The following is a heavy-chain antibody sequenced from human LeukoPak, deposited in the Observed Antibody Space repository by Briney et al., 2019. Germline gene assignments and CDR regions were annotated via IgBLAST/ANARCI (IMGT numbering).Heavy chain of an antibody. J-gene: IGHJ4*02. D-gene: IGHD1-1*01. CDR2: IRKKTNSYTT. CDR3: ARVSDMFWYNV. Sequence: GGSLRLSSAASGFTFSDHYMDWVRQAPGKGLEWVARIRKKTNSYTTEYAAPVKGRFTISRDDSKNSLYLQMNSLKTEDTAVYYCARVSDMFWYNVCGQGTLVTVSS. CDR1: GFTFSDHY. V-gene: IGHV3-72*01.